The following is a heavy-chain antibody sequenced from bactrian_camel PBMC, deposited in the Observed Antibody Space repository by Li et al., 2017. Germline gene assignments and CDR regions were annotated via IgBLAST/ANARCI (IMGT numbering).Heavy chain of an antibody. CDR1: GYTSNGRY. Sequence: HVQLVESGGGSVQPGGSLRLSCAASGYTSNGRYIGWFRQTPGKEREGVAAIDSDGFTTYADSVKGRFNISQDRAKNTGYLQMNNLIPEDTATYYCAVVSGLAAAEELKGGYCYFFVARPVADFGGWGQGTQVTVS. D-gene: IGHD2*01. J-gene: IGHJ6*01. CDR3: AVVSGLAAAEELKGGYCYFFVARPVADFGG. V-gene: IGHV3S53*01. CDR2: IDSDGFT.